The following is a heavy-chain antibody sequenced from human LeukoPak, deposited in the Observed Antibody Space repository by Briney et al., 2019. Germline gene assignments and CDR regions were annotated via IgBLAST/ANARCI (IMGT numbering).Heavy chain of an antibody. Sequence: SETLSLTFTVSGGSISSYYWSWIRQPPGKGLEWIGYIYYSGSTNYNPSLKSRVTISVDTSKNQFSLKLSSVTAADTAVYYCARENPFTIFGVVISWFDPWGQGTLVTVSS. V-gene: IGHV4-59*01. CDR1: GGSISSYY. CDR3: ARENPFTIFGVVISWFDP. CDR2: IYYSGST. J-gene: IGHJ5*02. D-gene: IGHD3-3*01.